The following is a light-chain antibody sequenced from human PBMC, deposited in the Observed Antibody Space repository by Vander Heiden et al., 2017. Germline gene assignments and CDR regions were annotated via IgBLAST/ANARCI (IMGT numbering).Light chain of an antibody. V-gene: IGLV4-69*01. Sequence: HLVVTQSPSASASLGASVTLTCTLHRGHSQFAIAWHQQQPQKGPRYLMKVNRDGSYNKGDGIPDRVSGSSSGAERYLTISSLQSEDEADYYCQTWTTGIRVFGGGTKLTVL. CDR3: QTWTTGIRV. J-gene: IGLJ3*02. CDR2: VNRDGSY. CDR1: RGHSQFA.